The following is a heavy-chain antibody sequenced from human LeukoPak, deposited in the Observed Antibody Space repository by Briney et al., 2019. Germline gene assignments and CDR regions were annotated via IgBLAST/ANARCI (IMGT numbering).Heavy chain of an antibody. CDR1: GFTFSSYE. D-gene: IGHD3-3*01. CDR3: ARAAVWSGYYVY. CDR2: ISSSGSTI. Sequence: PGGSLRLSCAASGFTFSSYEMNWVRQAPGKGLEWVSYISSSGSTIYYTDSVKGRFTISRDNAKNSLYLQMNSLRAEDTAVYYCARAAVWSGYYVYWGQGTLVTVSS. V-gene: IGHV3-48*03. J-gene: IGHJ4*02.